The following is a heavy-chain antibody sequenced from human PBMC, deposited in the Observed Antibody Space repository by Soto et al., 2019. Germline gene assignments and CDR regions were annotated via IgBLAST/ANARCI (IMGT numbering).Heavy chain of an antibody. Sequence: QVQLQESGPGLVKPSETLSLTCTVSGGSISSYYWSWIRQPPGKGLEWIGYIFYSGSTNYNPSLKSRLTISVDTSKNQCSLKLSSVTAEDTAVYYCARRYGSFFDIWGQGTMVTVSS. V-gene: IGHV4-59*08. D-gene: IGHD3-10*01. CDR3: ARRYGSFFDI. J-gene: IGHJ3*02. CDR2: IFYSGST. CDR1: GGSISSYY.